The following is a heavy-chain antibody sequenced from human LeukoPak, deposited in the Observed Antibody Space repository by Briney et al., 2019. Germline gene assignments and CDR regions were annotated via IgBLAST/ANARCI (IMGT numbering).Heavy chain of an antibody. CDR2: IYSGGST. J-gene: IGHJ4*02. D-gene: IGHD1-26*01. V-gene: IGHV3-66*04. Sequence: GGSLRLSCAASGFIVSSNYMSWVRQAPGKGLEWVSVIYSGGSTYYADSVKGRFTISRDNSKNTLYLQINSLRAEDTAVYYCARLHSEIYLDYWGQGTLVTVSS. CDR1: GFIVSSNY. CDR3: ARLHSEIYLDY.